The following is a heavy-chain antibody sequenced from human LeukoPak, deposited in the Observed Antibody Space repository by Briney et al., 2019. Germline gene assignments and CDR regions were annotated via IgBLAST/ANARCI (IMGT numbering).Heavy chain of an antibody. CDR3: ARGSSSGPDYYYGMDV. V-gene: IGHV4-4*07. CDR2: IYTSGST. J-gene: IGHJ6*02. Sequence: SETLSLTCTVSGGSISSYCWSWIRQPAGKGLEWIGRIYTSGSTNYNPSLKSRVTMSVDTSKNQFSLKLSSVTAADTAVYYCARGSSSGPDYYYGMDVWGQGTTVTVSS. CDR1: GGSISSYC. D-gene: IGHD6-19*01.